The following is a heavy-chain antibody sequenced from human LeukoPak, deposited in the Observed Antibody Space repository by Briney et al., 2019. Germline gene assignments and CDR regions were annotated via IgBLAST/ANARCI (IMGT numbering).Heavy chain of an antibody. Sequence: GESLKISCKGSGYSFTSYWIGWVRQMPGKGLEWMGIIYPGDSDTRYSPSFQGQVTISADKSISTAYLQWSSLKASDTAVYYCIAARLPAAWGYWGQGTLVTVSS. CDR2: IYPGDSDT. D-gene: IGHD6-6*01. V-gene: IGHV5-51*01. J-gene: IGHJ4*02. CDR3: IAARLPAAWGY. CDR1: GYSFTSYW.